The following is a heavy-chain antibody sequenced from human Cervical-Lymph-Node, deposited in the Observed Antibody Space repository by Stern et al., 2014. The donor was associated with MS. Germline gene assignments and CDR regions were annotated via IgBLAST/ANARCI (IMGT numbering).Heavy chain of an antibody. J-gene: IGHJ6*02. V-gene: IGHV3-23*04. Sequence: EVQLVESGGGLVQPGGSLRLSCAASGFTFSSYDMSWVRQAPGKGLEWVSGISGSGGSTYFADSVKGRFTISRDNSKNTLDLQMNSLRAEDAAVYYSAKAGQLYYYGMDIWGPEPTVTVSS. CDR1: GFTFSSYD. D-gene: IGHD1-1*01. CDR2: ISGSGGST. CDR3: AKAGQLYYYGMDI.